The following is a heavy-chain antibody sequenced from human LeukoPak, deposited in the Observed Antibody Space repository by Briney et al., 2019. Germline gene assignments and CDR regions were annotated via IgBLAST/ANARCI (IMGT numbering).Heavy chain of an antibody. D-gene: IGHD6-13*01. V-gene: IGHV3-15*01. CDR1: GFTFSNAW. CDR2: IKSKTDGGTT. J-gene: IGHJ6*02. Sequence: GGSLRLSCAASGFTFSNAWMSWVRQAPGKGLEWVGRIKSKTDGGTTDYAAPVKGRFTISRDDSKNTLYLQMNSLKTEDTAVYYCTTDWDSSSWYPGAPYGMDVWGQGTTVTVSS. CDR3: TTDWDSSSWYPGAPYGMDV.